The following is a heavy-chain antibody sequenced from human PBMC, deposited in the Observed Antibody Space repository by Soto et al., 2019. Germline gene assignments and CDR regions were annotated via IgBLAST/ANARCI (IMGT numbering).Heavy chain of an antibody. Sequence: SETLSLNGTVSGDSIRRYYWSWIRQPPGKGLEWIGDIYDSGSTNYNPSLKSRVTISVDTSKSQFSLKLSSVTAADTAVYYCARDRAYYESSGLYFDYWGQGTLVTVSS. V-gene: IGHV4-59*01. D-gene: IGHD3-22*01. CDR1: GDSIRRYY. CDR3: ARDRAYYESSGLYFDY. CDR2: IYDSGST. J-gene: IGHJ4*02.